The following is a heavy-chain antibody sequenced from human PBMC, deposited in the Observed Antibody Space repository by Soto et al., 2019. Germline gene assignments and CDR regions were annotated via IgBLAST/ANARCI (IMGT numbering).Heavy chain of an antibody. Sequence: SETLSLTCAVYAGSFSGYYWSWIREPPGKGLEWIGEINHSGSTNYNPSLKSRVTISVDTSKNQFSLKLSSVTAADTAVYYCARGADIVVVVAATQSAFDYSGEGTLVTVSS. V-gene: IGHV4-34*01. CDR1: AGSFSGYY. CDR3: ARGADIVVVVAATQSAFDY. D-gene: IGHD2-15*01. CDR2: INHSGST. J-gene: IGHJ4*02.